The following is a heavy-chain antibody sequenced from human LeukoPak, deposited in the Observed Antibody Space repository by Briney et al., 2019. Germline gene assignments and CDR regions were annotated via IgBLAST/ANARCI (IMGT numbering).Heavy chain of an antibody. CDR1: GYSISSGYY. J-gene: IGHJ5*02. V-gene: IGHV4-38-2*02. Sequence: SETLSLTCTVSGYSISSGYYWGWIRQPPGKGLEWIASIYHSGSTYYNPSLKSRVTISVDTPKNQFSLKLSSVTAADTAVYYCAREEPSDYYDSSGYYFPWGQGTLVTVSS. CDR2: IYHSGST. D-gene: IGHD3-22*01. CDR3: AREEPSDYYDSSGYYFP.